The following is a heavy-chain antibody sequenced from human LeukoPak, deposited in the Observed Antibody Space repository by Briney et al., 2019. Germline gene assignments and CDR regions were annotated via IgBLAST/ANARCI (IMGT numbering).Heavy chain of an antibody. Sequence: GGSLRLSCAAPGFTFSSYAMSWVRQAPGKGLDWVSSISGSGGSTYYADSVKGRFTISRDNSKNTLYLQMNSLRAEDTAVYYCARDNDSRDPPHFDYWGQGTLVTVSS. CDR1: GFTFSSYA. V-gene: IGHV3-23*01. J-gene: IGHJ4*02. CDR3: ARDNDSRDPPHFDY. CDR2: ISGSGGST. D-gene: IGHD3-16*01.